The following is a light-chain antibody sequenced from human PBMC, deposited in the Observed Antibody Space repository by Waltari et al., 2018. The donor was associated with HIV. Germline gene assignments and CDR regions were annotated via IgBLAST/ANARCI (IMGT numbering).Light chain of an antibody. J-gene: IGLJ2*01. CDR2: EVS. Sequence: QSALTQPASVSGSPGQSITVSCTATSSDVGAYNYVSWYQQTPGTAPKLVIYEVSYRPSGISNRFSGSKSGNTASLTISGLQTEDEADYYCSSFTTTSTLLFGGGTKVTVL. CDR1: SSDVGAYNY. V-gene: IGLV2-14*01. CDR3: SSFTTTSTLL.